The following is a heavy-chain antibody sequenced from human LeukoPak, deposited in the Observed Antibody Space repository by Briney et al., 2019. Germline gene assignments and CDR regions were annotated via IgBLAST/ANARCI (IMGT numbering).Heavy chain of an antibody. CDR2: IKQDGSEK. V-gene: IGHV3-7*01. CDR3: ARDSDSSGWTPSGKDV. D-gene: IGHD6-19*01. CDR1: GFTFSSYW. J-gene: IGHJ6*04. Sequence: GGSLRPSCAASGFTFSSYWMSWVRQAPGKGLEWVANIKQDGSEKYYVDSVKGRFTISRDNAKNSLYLQMNSLRAEDTAVYYCARDSDSSGWTPSGKDVWGRGTTVTVSS.